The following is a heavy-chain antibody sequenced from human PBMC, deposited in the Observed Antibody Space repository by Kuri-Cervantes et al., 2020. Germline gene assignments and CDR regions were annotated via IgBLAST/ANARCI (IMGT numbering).Heavy chain of an antibody. CDR3: ARVSGYILRAYGMDV. Sequence: GESLKISCAASGFTFGSYSMNWVRQAPGKGLEWVSSISSSSSYIYYADSVKGRFTISRDNAKNSLYLQMNSLRAEDTAVYYCARVSGYILRAYGMDVWGQGTTVTVSS. CDR1: GFTFGSYS. CDR2: ISSSSSYI. V-gene: IGHV3-21*01. D-gene: IGHD1-1*01. J-gene: IGHJ6*02.